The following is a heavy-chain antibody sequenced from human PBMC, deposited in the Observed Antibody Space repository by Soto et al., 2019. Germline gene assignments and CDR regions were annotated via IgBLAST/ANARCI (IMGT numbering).Heavy chain of an antibody. Sequence: SLRLSCVASGFTFEDQAMHWVRQVPGKGLEWVSGISWKGDRAGYADSVKGRFTISRDNAKNSLVLQMNSLRLEDTAFYFCVRDTYYDFWSGPGGPFDLWGPGTMVTVSS. CDR3: VRDTYYDFWSGPGGPFDL. CDR1: GFTFEDQA. D-gene: IGHD3-3*01. CDR2: ISWKGDRA. V-gene: IGHV3-9*01. J-gene: IGHJ3*01.